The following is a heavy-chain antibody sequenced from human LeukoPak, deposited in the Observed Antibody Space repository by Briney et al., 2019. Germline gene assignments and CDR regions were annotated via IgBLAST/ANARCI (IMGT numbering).Heavy chain of an antibody. CDR1: GFTFSSYI. CDR3: VKDVSYYYDSSGRDS. V-gene: IGHV3-64D*09. J-gene: IGHJ4*02. CDR2: ITSNGDTT. Sequence: GGSLRLSCSDAGFTFSSYIMHWARQAPGKGLEYVSAITSNGDTTYYADSVKGRVTISRDNSKNTLYLQMSSLRAEDTAVYYCVKDVSYYYDSSGRDSWGQGTLVTVSS. D-gene: IGHD3-22*01.